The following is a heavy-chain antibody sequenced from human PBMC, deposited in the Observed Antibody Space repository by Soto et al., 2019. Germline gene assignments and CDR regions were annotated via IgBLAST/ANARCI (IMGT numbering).Heavy chain of an antibody. Sequence: GGSLRLSCAASGFTFSSYAMHWVRQAPGKGLEWVAVISYDGSNKYYADSVKGRLTISGDNSKNTLYLQMNSLRAEDTAVYYCARDTVVVPAAIGVGGYYYGMDVWGQGTTVTVSS. V-gene: IGHV3-30-3*01. CDR3: ARDTVVVPAAIGVGGYYYGMDV. D-gene: IGHD2-2*01. J-gene: IGHJ6*02. CDR1: GFTFSSYA. CDR2: ISYDGSNK.